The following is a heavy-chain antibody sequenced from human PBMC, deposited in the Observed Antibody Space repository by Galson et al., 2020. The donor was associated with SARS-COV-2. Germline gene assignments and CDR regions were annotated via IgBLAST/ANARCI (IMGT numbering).Heavy chain of an antibody. Sequence: GESLKISCKASRYSLTNYWNGWVRQIPGKGLEWMGVIYPDDSYTIYSPSFQGQVTISADKSITTAYLQWSGLKASDTAMYYCARHGASSGWYEGIDYWGQGTLVAVSS. D-gene: IGHD6-19*01. J-gene: IGHJ4*02. V-gene: IGHV5-51*01. CDR3: ARHGASSGWYEGIDY. CDR1: RYSLTNYW. CDR2: IYPDDSYT.